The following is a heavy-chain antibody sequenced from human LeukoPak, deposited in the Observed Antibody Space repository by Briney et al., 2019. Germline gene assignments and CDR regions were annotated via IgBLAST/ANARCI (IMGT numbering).Heavy chain of an antibody. CDR3: ARIKTVTNYYYYYMDV. V-gene: IGHV2-70*11. CDR1: GFSLSTSGMC. J-gene: IGHJ6*03. D-gene: IGHD4-17*01. CDR2: IDWDDDK. Sequence: SGPALVKPTQTLTLTCTFSGFSLSTSGMCVSWIPQPPGKALEWLARIDWDDDKYYSTSLKTRLTISKDTSKNQVVLTMTNMDPVDTATYYCARIKTVTNYYYYYMDVWGKGTTVTVSS.